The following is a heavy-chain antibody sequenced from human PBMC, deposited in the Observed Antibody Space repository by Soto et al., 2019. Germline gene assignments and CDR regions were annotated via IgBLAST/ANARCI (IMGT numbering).Heavy chain of an antibody. CDR1: GFTFSSYG. CDR2: IWYDGSNK. Sequence: PGGSLRLSCAASGFTFSSYGMHWVRQAPGKGLEWVAVIWYDGSNKYYADSVKGRFTISRDNSKNTLYLQMNSLRAEDTAVYYCARVAILLAMDVWGQGTTVTVSS. D-gene: IGHD2-15*01. J-gene: IGHJ6*02. CDR3: ARVAILLAMDV. V-gene: IGHV3-33*01.